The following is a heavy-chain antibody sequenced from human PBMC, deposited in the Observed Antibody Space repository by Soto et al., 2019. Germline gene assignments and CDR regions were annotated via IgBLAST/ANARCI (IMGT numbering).Heavy chain of an antibody. CDR2: IYYSGST. D-gene: IGHD3-10*01. J-gene: IGHJ4*02. V-gene: IGHV4-30-4*01. CDR3: ASRKSSPYFDY. CDR1: GGSISSGDYY. Sequence: QVQLQESGPGLVKPSQTLSLTCTVSGGSISSGDYYWSWIRQPPGKGLEWIGNIYYSGSTYYNPSVTSRVTISIDTSKNQVSLKLSSVTAADTAVYYCASRKSSPYFDYWGQGTLVTVSS.